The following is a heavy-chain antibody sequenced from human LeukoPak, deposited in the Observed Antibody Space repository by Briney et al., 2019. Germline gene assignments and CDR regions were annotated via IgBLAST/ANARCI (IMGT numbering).Heavy chain of an antibody. V-gene: IGHV3-48*01. J-gene: IGHJ4*02. CDR3: ARVCSGGSCRDY. D-gene: IGHD2-15*01. Sequence: GRFTISGDNAKNSLYLQMNSLRAEDTAVHYCARVCSGGSCRDYWGQGTLVTVSS.